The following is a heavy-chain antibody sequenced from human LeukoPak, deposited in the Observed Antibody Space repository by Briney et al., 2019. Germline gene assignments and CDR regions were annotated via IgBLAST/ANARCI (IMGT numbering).Heavy chain of an antibody. V-gene: IGHV3-33*08. CDR3: AREGPVSGTSPFDL. CDR1: GFTFSSYG. Sequence: QPGGSLRLSCAASGFTFSSYGMHWVRQAPGKGLEWVAVIWSNGNTKYYADSVKGRFTVSRDTSKDTLYLQMNSLRVEDTAMYYCAREGPVSGTSPFDLWGQGTKVTISS. CDR2: IWSNGNTK. J-gene: IGHJ3*01. D-gene: IGHD1-1*01.